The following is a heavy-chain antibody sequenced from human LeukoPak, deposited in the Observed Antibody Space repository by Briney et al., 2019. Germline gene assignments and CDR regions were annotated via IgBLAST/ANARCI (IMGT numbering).Heavy chain of an antibody. J-gene: IGHJ6*03. V-gene: IGHV1-69*13. CDR1: VGTFSSYA. Sequence: GASVKVSCKASVGTFSSYAISWVRQAPGQGLEWMGGIIPIFGTANYAQKFQGRVTITADESTSTAYMELSSLRSEDTAVYYCARGTRLTHGSGYYYLYYYYYYMDVWGKGTAVTVSS. D-gene: IGHD3-22*01. CDR2: IIPIFGTA. CDR3: ARGTRLTHGSGYYYLYYYYYYMDV.